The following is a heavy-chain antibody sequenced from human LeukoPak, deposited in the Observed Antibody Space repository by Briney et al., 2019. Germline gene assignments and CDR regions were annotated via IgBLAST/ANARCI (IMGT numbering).Heavy chain of an antibody. V-gene: IGHV3-30-3*01. CDR1: GFTFSSYA. CDR3: AKASGSYENGDAFDI. CDR2: ISYDGSNK. Sequence: GGSLRLSCAASGFTFSSYAMHWVRQAPGKGREWVAVISYDGSNKYYADSVKGRFTISRDNSKNTLYLQMNSLRAEDTAVYYCAKASGSYENGDAFDIWGQGTMVTVSS. J-gene: IGHJ3*02. D-gene: IGHD1-26*01.